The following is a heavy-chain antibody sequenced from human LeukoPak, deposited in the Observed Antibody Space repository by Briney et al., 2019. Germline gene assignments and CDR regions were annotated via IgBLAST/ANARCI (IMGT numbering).Heavy chain of an antibody. J-gene: IGHJ4*02. V-gene: IGHV3-33*01. CDR1: GFTFSSYG. CDR3: ARGKRDYCTNGVCLFDY. CDR2: IWYDGSNK. D-gene: IGHD2-8*01. Sequence: EPGGSLRLSCAASGFTFSSYGMHWVRQAPGKGLEWVAVIWYDGSNKYYADSVKGRFTISRDNSKNTLYLQMNSLRAGDTAVYYCARGKRDYCTNGVCLFDYWGQGTLVTVSS.